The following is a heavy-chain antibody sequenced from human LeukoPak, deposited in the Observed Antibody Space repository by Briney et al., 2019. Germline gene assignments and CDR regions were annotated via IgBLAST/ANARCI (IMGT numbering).Heavy chain of an antibody. CDR3: AREGSIYYSDSSGYLGY. J-gene: IGHJ4*02. Sequence: SQTLSLTCTVSGDSINSGPYYWSWIRQPAGKGLGWIGRIYSGGRTNYNPSLKSRVTISVDTSKNQFYLKLSSVTAADTAVYYCAREGSIYYSDSSGYLGYWGQGTLVTVSS. CDR1: GDSINSGPYY. CDR2: IYSGGRT. D-gene: IGHD3-22*01. V-gene: IGHV4-61*02.